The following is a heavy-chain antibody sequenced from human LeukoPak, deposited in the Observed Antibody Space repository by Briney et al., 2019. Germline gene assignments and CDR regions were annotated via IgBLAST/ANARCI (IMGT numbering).Heavy chain of an antibody. J-gene: IGHJ4*02. Sequence: PGGSLRLSCAASGFTFSSYAMSWIRQAPGKGLEWVSSISGSAISTYYADSVKGRFTISRDNSRNTLYLQMNSLRAEDTALFYCAKGDNNILTGYDNSFDSWGQGTLVTVSS. CDR1: GFTFSSYA. CDR2: ISGSAIST. CDR3: AKGDNNILTGYDNSFDS. D-gene: IGHD3-9*01. V-gene: IGHV3-23*01.